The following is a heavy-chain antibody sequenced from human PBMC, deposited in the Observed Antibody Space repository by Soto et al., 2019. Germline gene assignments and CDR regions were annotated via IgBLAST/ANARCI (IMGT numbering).Heavy chain of an antibody. CDR1: GFTFSSYG. D-gene: IGHD3-10*01. Sequence: QVQLVESGGGVVQPGRSLRLSCAAYGFTFSSYGMHWVRQAPGKGLEWVAVIWYDGSNKYYADSVKGRFTISRDNSKNTLYLQMNSLRAEDTAVYYCARDGYGSGSYYIDYWGQGTLVTVSS. CDR2: IWYDGSNK. CDR3: ARDGYGSGSYYIDY. V-gene: IGHV3-33*01. J-gene: IGHJ4*02.